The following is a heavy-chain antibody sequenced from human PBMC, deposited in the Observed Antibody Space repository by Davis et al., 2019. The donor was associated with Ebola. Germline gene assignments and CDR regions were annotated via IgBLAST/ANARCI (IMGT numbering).Heavy chain of an antibody. Sequence: MPSETLSLTCAVYGGSFRDNYWSWIRQPPGKGLEWIGEINHSGRTNNNPSLKSRVTISVDTSKNQFSLKLSSVTAADTAVYYCARGPGAIWFGEQLGGWFDPWGQGTLVTVSS. CDR1: GGSFRDNY. D-gene: IGHD3-10*01. CDR3: ARGPGAIWFGEQLGGWFDP. J-gene: IGHJ5*02. CDR2: INHSGRT. V-gene: IGHV4-34*01.